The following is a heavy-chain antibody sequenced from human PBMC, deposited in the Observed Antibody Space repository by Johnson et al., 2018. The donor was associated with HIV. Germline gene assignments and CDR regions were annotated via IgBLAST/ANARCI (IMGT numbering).Heavy chain of an antibody. Sequence: VQPVESGGGLVQPGGSLRLACAASGFTFSSYRMTWVRQAPGRGLDGVANINHGGSEKYDVDSVKGRFTISSDNPKNSLYLQMTSLRAEDTAVYYCARGMTTVTNHDAFDIWGQGTMVTVSS. CDR3: ARGMTTVTNHDAFDI. CDR1: GFTFSSYR. J-gene: IGHJ3*02. D-gene: IGHD4-17*01. V-gene: IGHV3-7*01. CDR2: INHGGSEK.